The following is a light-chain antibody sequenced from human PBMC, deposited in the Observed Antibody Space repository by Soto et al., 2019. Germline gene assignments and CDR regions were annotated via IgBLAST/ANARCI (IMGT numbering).Light chain of an antibody. Sequence: DIQMTQPPSSLSASIVDRVTITCRASQSISSYLNWYQQKPGKAPKLLIYAASSLQSGVPSRFSGSESGTDFTLTISSLQPEDFATYYCKQSYSTITCGQGTRREIK. CDR1: QSISSY. V-gene: IGKV1-39*01. CDR3: KQSYSTIT. J-gene: IGKJ5*01. CDR2: AAS.